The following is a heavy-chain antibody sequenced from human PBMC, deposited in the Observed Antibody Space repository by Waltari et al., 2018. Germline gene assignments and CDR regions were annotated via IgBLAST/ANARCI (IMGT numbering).Heavy chain of an antibody. CDR1: GGSVSVGNFF. Sequence: QLQLQESGPRLIKPSETLTLTCVVSGGSVSVGNFFWGWVRQPPGKRLEWLGSVYQSGTTYYNPSLKGRVTLSLDTSKNHFSLSLTSVTAADTATYSCARHQEGFVSDSTGYYFDSWGRGTLVTVSS. CDR3: ARHQEGFVSDSTGYYFDS. V-gene: IGHV4-39*01. J-gene: IGHJ4*02. CDR2: VYQSGTT. D-gene: IGHD3-22*01.